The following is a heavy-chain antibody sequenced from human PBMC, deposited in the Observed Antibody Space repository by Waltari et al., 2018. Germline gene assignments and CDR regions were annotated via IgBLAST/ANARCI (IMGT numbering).Heavy chain of an antibody. Sequence: QVQLQESGPGLVQPSETLSLTCAVSGYSISSGYYWGWIRQPPGKGLEWIGSIYHSGSTYYNPSLKSRVTISVDTSKNQFSLKLSSVTAADTAVYYCARGAYGSGSYYFDYWGQGTLVTVSS. CDR2: IYHSGST. D-gene: IGHD3-10*01. CDR1: GYSISSGYY. V-gene: IGHV4-38-2*01. J-gene: IGHJ4*02. CDR3: ARGAYGSGSYYFDY.